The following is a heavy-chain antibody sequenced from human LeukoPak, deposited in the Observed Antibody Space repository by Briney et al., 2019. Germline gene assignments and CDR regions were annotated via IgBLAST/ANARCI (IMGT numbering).Heavy chain of an antibody. Sequence: GGSLRLSCATSGFIFSHHGMNWVRQAPGKGLEWVSGIRADAVTTYYADSVKGRFTISRDNAKNSLYLQMDSLRVEDTAEYYCARDPYSGNYGAYYYYYMDVWGKGTTVTVSS. CDR2: IRADAVTT. D-gene: IGHD1-26*01. V-gene: IGHV3-21*06. CDR3: ARDPYSGNYGAYYYYYMDV. J-gene: IGHJ6*03. CDR1: GFIFSHHG.